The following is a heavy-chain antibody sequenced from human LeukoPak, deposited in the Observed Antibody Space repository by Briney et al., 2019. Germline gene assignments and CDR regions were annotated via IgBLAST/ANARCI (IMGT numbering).Heavy chain of an antibody. V-gene: IGHV4-38-2*02. CDR2: MHHSGTT. J-gene: IGHJ4*02. CDR3: ARDLTALGDY. Sequence: PSETLSLTCDVFGYSTSSGYYWGWIRQPPGKGLEWIGIMHHSGTTYYNPSLNSRVTLSVDTSKNQLSLKLSSATAADTAVYYCARDLTALGDYWGQGILVIVSS. CDR1: GYSTSSGYY. D-gene: IGHD5-18*01.